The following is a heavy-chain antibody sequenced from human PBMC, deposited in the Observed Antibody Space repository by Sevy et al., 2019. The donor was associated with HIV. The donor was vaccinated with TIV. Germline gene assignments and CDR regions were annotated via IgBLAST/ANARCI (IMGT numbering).Heavy chain of an antibody. D-gene: IGHD6-13*01. J-gene: IGHJ4*02. CDR3: ARHMTTAGTRGFDY. Sequence: TESLSLTCSLSGDSINNNRWWRWVRQPPGQGLEWIGEIFRTGKANYNASLESRVTISVDPSNNQIYLRLTSVTVAHTAFYYCARHMTTAGTRGFDYWGQGAQVCVSS. CDR1: GDSINNNRW. CDR2: IFRTGKA. V-gene: IGHV4-4*02.